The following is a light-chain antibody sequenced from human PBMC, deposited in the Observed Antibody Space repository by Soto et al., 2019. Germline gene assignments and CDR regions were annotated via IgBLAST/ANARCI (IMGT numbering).Light chain of an antibody. CDR1: QSVSSSY. Sequence: EIVMTQSPATLSVSPGERATLSCRASQSVSSSYLAWYQQKPGQAPRLLIYGASSRATGIPDGFSGSGSGTDFTLTISRLEPEDFAVYYCQQYGSSRTFGQGTKVDIK. CDR3: QQYGSSRT. J-gene: IGKJ1*01. V-gene: IGKV3-20*01. CDR2: GAS.